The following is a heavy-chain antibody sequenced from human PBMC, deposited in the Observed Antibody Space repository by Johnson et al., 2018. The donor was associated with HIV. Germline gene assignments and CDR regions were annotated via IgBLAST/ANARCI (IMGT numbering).Heavy chain of an antibody. J-gene: IGHJ3*02. V-gene: IGHV3-20*04. Sequence: VQLVESGGGLVQPGGSLRLSCAASEFTFDDYGMSWVRQAPGKGLEWVSGISWNGGSTAYEDSVKGRFTITSDNAKNSLYLQMHSLGVEDTASYYCARDLVGSPRAFDIWGQGTMVTISS. CDR3: ARDLVGSPRAFDI. CDR2: ISWNGGST. CDR1: EFTFDDYG. D-gene: IGHD2-8*02.